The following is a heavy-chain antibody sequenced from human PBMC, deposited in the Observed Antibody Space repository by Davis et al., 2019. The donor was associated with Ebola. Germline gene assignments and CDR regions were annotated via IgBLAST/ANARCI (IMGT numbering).Heavy chain of an antibody. J-gene: IGHJ2*01. V-gene: IGHV3-9*01. Sequence: GGSLRLSCTASGFIIDYYSMHWVRQVAGKGLEWVAGITWNSGYLAYADSVKGRFTISRDNAKNSLFLQMDSLRVGDTALYYCAKDRAVAATFWYADLWGRGTRVTVSS. CDR2: ITWNSGYL. CDR3: AKDRAVAATFWYADL. D-gene: IGHD6-19*01. CDR1: GFIIDYYS.